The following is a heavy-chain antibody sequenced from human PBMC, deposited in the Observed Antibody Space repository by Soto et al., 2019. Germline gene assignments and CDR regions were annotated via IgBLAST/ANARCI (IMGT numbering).Heavy chain of an antibody. CDR2: IYPGDSDT. CDR1: GYSFTSYW. V-gene: IGHV5-51*01. Sequence: GESLKISCKGSGYSFTSYWIGWVRQMPGKGLEWMGIIYPGDSDTRYSPSFQGQVTISADKSISTAYLQWSSLKASDTAKDYCAGRGTYYDILTGPPPPGSKHAFDIWGQGTMVTVSS. J-gene: IGHJ3*02. D-gene: IGHD3-9*01. CDR3: AGRGTYYDILTGPPPPGSKHAFDI.